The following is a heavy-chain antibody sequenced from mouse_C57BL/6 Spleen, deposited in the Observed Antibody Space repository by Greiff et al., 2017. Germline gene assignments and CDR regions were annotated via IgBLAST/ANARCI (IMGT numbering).Heavy chain of an antibody. CDR3: ARHYGSSHWYFDV. Sequence: QVQLQQPGAELVRPGSSVKLSCKASGYTFTSYWMDWVKQRPGQGLEWIGNIYPSDSETHYNQKFKDKATLTVDKSSSTAYMQLSSLTSEDSAVYYCARHYGSSHWYFDVWGTGTTVTVSS. J-gene: IGHJ1*03. V-gene: IGHV1-61*01. CDR2: IYPSDSET. CDR1: GYTFTSYW. D-gene: IGHD1-1*01.